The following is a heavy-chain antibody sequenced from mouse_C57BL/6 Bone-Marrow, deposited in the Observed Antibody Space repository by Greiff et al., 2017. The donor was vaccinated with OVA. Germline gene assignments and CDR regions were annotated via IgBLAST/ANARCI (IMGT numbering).Heavy chain of an antibody. V-gene: IGHV3-6*01. CDR1: GYSITSGYY. D-gene: IGHD2-5*01. CDR3: ARNAYYSNYDYYAMGY. J-gene: IGHJ4*01. Sequence: EVKLQESGPGLVKPSQSLSLTCSVTGYSITSGYYWYWIRQFPGNKLEWMGYISYDGSNNYNPSLKNRISITRDTSKNQFFLKLNSVTTEDTATYYCARNAYYSNYDYYAMGYWGQGTSVTVSS. CDR2: ISYDGSN.